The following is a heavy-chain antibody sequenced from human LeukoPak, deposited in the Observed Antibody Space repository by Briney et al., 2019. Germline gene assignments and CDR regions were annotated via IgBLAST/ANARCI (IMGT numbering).Heavy chain of an antibody. V-gene: IGHV4-31*03. D-gene: IGHD2-15*01. J-gene: IGHJ3*02. CDR2: IYYSGST. CDR1: GGSISSGGYY. CDR3: ARGGSMVAATLGAFDI. Sequence: SQTLSLTCTVSGGSISSGGYYWSWIRQHPGKGLEWIGYIYYSGSTYYNPSLKSRVTISVDTSKNQFSLKLSSVTAADTAVYYCARGGSMVAATLGAFDIWGQGTMVTVSS.